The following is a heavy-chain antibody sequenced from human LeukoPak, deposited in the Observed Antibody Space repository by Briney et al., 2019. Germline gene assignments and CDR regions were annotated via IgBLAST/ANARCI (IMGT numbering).Heavy chain of an antibody. J-gene: IGHJ4*02. V-gene: IGHV3-15*01. CDR3: TTDSPALLVDY. CDR1: GFTFSNAW. CDR2: IKSKTDGGTT. Sequence: PGGSLRLSCAASGFTFSNAWMSWVRQAPGKGLEWFGRIKSKTDGGTTDYAAPVKGRFTISRDDSKNTLYLQMNSLKTEDTAVYYCTTDSPALLVDYWGQGTLVTVSS. D-gene: IGHD3-10*01.